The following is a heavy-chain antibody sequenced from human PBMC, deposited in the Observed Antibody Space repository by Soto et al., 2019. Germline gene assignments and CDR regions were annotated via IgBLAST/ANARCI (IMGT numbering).Heavy chain of an antibody. CDR1: RFSFSTYA. D-gene: IGHD4-17*01. CDR3: VTGDAFDI. CDR2: ISASGGNT. Sequence: GGSLRLSCAASRFSFSTYAMSWVRQAPGKGLEWVSSISASGGNTYYADSVKGRFTISRDNAKNSLYLQMNSLRAEDTAVYYPVTGDAFDIWGQGTMVTVSS. V-gene: IGHV3-23*01. J-gene: IGHJ3*02.